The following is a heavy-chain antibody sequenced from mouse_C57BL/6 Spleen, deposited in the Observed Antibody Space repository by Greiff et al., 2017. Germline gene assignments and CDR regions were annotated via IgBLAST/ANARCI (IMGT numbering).Heavy chain of an antibody. Sequence: VQLKESGAELVKPGASVKLSCTASGFNIKDYYMHWVKQRTEQGLEWIGRIDPEDGETKYAPKFQGKATITADTSSNTAYLQLSSLTSEDTAVYYCAKGGTTVVGDFDYWGQGTTLTVSS. D-gene: IGHD1-1*01. CDR3: AKGGTTVVGDFDY. CDR2: IDPEDGET. V-gene: IGHV14-2*01. CDR1: GFNIKDYY. J-gene: IGHJ2*01.